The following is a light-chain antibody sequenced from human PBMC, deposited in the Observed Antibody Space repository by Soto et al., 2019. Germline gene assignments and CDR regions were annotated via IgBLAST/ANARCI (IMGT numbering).Light chain of an antibody. J-gene: IGKJ1*01. V-gene: IGKV3-15*01. CDR3: QQYNSWLWT. CDR1: QSVSGS. Sequence: EIVMTQSPATLSVSPGERATLSCRASQSVSGSLAWYQQKPGQAPRLLIYGASTRATGIPARFSGSGSGTEFTLIISSLQSEDSAVYYCQQYNSWLWTFGQGTKVDIK. CDR2: GAS.